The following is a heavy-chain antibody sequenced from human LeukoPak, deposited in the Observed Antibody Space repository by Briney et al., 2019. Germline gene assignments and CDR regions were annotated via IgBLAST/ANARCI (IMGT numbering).Heavy chain of an antibody. CDR1: GFTFSSYW. CDR3: VLVTTGS. CDR2: IKSDGNT. V-gene: IGHV3-74*01. J-gene: IGHJ3*01. D-gene: IGHD4-17*01. Sequence: PGGSLRLSCAASGFTFSSYWMHWVRQAPGKGLVWVSRIKSDGNTNYADSVKGRFTISRDNAKNTLYLQMNSLRAEDTAVYYCVLVTTGSWGQGTMVTVS.